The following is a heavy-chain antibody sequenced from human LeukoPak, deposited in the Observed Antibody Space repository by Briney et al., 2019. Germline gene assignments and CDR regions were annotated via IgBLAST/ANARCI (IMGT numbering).Heavy chain of an antibody. CDR3: ARRGYSDSWRHSPFDY. D-gene: IGHD6-13*01. CDR2: SYDGGNT. V-gene: IGHV4-39*01. J-gene: IGHJ4*02. CDR1: GDSISGSSYC. Sequence: SGTLCLTCAVPGDSISGSSYCWGWISHPPGKGREWSGSSYDGGNTYSNPSLTSPAPISVETSKEQFSLKLSSVTAADTAVYYCARRGYSDSWRHSPFDYWGQGTLVTVSS.